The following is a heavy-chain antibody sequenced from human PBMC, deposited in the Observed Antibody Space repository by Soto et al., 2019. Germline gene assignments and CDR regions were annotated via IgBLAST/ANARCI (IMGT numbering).Heavy chain of an antibody. D-gene: IGHD6-13*01. V-gene: IGHV3-53*01. Sequence: GGSLRLSCAASGFTVSSNYMSWVRQAPGKGLEWASVIYSGGSTYYADSVKGRFTISRDNSKNTLYLQMNSLRAEDTAVYYCARSAAGSDTYFDYWGQGTLVTVSS. J-gene: IGHJ4*02. CDR1: GFTVSSNY. CDR2: IYSGGST. CDR3: ARSAAGSDTYFDY.